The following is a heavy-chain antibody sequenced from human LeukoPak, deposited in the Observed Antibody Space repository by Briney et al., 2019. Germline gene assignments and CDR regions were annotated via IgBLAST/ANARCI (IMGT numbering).Heavy chain of an antibody. CDR1: GFTFSSYA. V-gene: IGHV3-30-3*01. CDR2: ISYDGSNK. J-gene: IGHJ6*03. CDR3: ARFAAGGSYHYYMDV. D-gene: IGHD6-25*01. Sequence: GGSLRLSCAASGFTFSSYAMHWVRQAPGNALEWVPVISYDGSNKYCGGSVKGRFTMSRDNSRSTLYLQMNSLRAEDTAVYYCARFAAGGSYHYYMDVWGKGTTVTVSS.